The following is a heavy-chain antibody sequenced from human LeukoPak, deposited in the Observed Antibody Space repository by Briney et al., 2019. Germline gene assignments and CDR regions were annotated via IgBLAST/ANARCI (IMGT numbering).Heavy chain of an antibody. D-gene: IGHD6-13*01. CDR2: IYHTGGT. CDR3: ARLPAIAAAGPDY. V-gene: IGHV4-4*02. J-gene: IGHJ4*02. Sequence: SGTLSLTCAISGDSISSNNWWSWVRQLPGRGPEWLGQIYHTGGTMYNPSLESRVTMSLDNSMNSFSLRLNSMTAADTAVYYCARLPAIAAAGPDYWGQGTLVTVSS. CDR1: GDSISSNNW.